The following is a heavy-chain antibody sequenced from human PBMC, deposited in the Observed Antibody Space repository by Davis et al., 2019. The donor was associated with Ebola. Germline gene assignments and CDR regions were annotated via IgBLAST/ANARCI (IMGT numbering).Heavy chain of an antibody. CDR3: ATFEVGTS. D-gene: IGHD3-3*01. J-gene: IGHJ5*02. CDR1: GFTFSSYW. Sequence: GESLKISCAASGFTFSSYWMSWVRQAPGKGLEWVANIKQDGSEKYYVDSVKGRFTISRDNAKNSLYLQMNSLRVEDTAVYYCATFEVGTSWGQRVLVTVSS. V-gene: IGHV3-7*01. CDR2: IKQDGSEK.